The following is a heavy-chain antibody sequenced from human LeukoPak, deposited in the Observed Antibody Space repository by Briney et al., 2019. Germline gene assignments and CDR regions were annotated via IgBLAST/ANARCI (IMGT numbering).Heavy chain of an antibody. CDR3: AKEKTYYDYVWGSYRTSPVDY. CDR1: GFTFSSYA. CDR2: ISGSGGST. D-gene: IGHD3-16*02. V-gene: IGHV3-23*01. J-gene: IGHJ4*02. Sequence: PGGSLRLSCGASGFTFSSYAMSWVRQAPGKGLEWVSAISGSGGSTYYADSVKGRFTISRDNSKNTLYLQMNSLRAEDTAVYYCAKEKTYYDYVWGSYRTSPVDYWGQGTLVTLSS.